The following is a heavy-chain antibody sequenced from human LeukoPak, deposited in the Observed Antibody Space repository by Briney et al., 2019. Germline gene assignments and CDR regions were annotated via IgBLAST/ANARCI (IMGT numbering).Heavy chain of an antibody. Sequence: GGSLRLSCAASGFSFSNYYMNWVRQAQGKGLVWVANIKPDGSEEHYVDSVKGRFTSSRDNAKNSLYLKMSSLRVEDTAGYYCARLRGECGGCRDYWGQGTLVTVSS. CDR2: IKPDGSEE. CDR1: GFSFSNYY. CDR3: ARLRGECGGCRDY. D-gene: IGHD2-15*01. V-gene: IGHV3-7*03. J-gene: IGHJ4*02.